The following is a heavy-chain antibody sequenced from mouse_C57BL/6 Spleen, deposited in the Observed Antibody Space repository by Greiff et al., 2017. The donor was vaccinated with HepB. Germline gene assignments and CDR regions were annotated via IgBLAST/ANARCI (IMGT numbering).Heavy chain of an antibody. CDR2: IDPSDSET. D-gene: IGHD2-3*01. J-gene: IGHJ3*01. Sequence: QVQLQQSGAELVRPGSSVKLSCKASGYTFTSYWMHWVKQRPIQGLEWIGNIDPSDSETHYNQKFKDKATLTVDKSSSTAYMQLSSLTSEDSAVYYCARWGWLPFAYWGQGTLVTVSA. V-gene: IGHV1-52*01. CDR3: ARWGWLPFAY. CDR1: GYTFTSYW.